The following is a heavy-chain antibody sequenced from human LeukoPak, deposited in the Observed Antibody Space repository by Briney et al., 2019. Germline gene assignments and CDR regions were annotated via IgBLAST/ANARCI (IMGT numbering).Heavy chain of an antibody. CDR3: AKDSTTVTTSMGGAFDI. CDR1: GFTFSSYG. J-gene: IGHJ3*02. D-gene: IGHD4-17*01. CDR2: ISYDGSNK. Sequence: GGSLRLSCAASGFTFSSYGMHWVRQAPGKGLEWVAVISYDGSNKYYADSVKGRFTISRDNSKNTLYLQMNSLRAEDTAVYYCAKDSTTVTTSMGGAFDIWGQGTMATVSS. V-gene: IGHV3-30*18.